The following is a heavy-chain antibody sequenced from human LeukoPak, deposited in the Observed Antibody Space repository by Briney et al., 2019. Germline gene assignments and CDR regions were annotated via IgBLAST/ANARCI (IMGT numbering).Heavy chain of an antibody. J-gene: IGHJ4*02. CDR3: ARAHPNVVAMGY. CDR1: GFTFSSYE. D-gene: IGHD2-15*01. Sequence: QHWGSLRLSCAASGFTFSSYEMNWVRQAPGKGLEWVSYISSSGSTIYYADSVKGRFTISRDNAKNSLYLQMNSLRAEDTAVYYCARAHPNVVAMGYWGQGTLVTVSS. V-gene: IGHV3-48*03. CDR2: ISSSGSTI.